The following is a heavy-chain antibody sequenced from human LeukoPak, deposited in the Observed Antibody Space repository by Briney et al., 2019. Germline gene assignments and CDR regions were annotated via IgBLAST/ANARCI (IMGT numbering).Heavy chain of an antibody. CDR1: GGSFSGYY. CDR3: ARGRPSSSWYWVQYYFDY. D-gene: IGHD6-13*01. J-gene: IGHJ4*02. Sequence: PSETLSLTCAVSGGSFSGYYWSWVRQPPGKGLEWIGEINHSGSTNYNPSLKSRVTISVETSKNQFSLTLSSVTAADTAVYYCARGRPSSSWYWVQYYFDYWGQGTLVTVSS. CDR2: INHSGST. V-gene: IGHV4-34*01.